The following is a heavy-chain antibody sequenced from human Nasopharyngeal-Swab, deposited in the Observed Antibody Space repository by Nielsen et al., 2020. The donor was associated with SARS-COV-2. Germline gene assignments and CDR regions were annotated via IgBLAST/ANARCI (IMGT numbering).Heavy chain of an antibody. J-gene: IGHJ4*02. CDR1: GFTFDDYA. D-gene: IGHD6-13*01. V-gene: IGHV3-9*01. Sequence: SLKISCAASGFTFDDYAMHWVRQAPGKGLEWVSGISWNSGSIGYADSVKGRFTISRDNAKNSLYLQVNSLRAEDTAVYYCVRGPSDSSLLNWGQGTLVTVSS. CDR2: ISWNSGSI. CDR3: VRGPSDSSLLN.